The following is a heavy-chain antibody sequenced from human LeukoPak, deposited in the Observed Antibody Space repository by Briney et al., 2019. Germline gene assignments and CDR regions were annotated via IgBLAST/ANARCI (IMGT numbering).Heavy chain of an antibody. CDR2: VDHTGST. Sequence: PSETLSLTCTVSGGSISSYYWSWIRQPPGKGLEWIGYVDHTGSTKFNPSLNGRASISRDTSNNFFSLRLRSVTAADTAVYFCARGRVSSSTWYSTYYYFFYMDFWGKGTTVTVSS. D-gene: IGHD4-11*01. J-gene: IGHJ6*03. V-gene: IGHV4-59*01. CDR3: ARGRVSSSTWYSTYYYFFYMDF. CDR1: GGSISSYY.